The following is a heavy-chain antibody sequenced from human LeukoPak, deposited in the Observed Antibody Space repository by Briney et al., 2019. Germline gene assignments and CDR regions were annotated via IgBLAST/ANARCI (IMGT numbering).Heavy chain of an antibody. CDR3: ARGLVGPDIEVVPAATYFDY. V-gene: IGHV4-34*01. J-gene: IGHJ4*02. D-gene: IGHD2-2*01. CDR2: INHSGST. CDR1: GGSFSGYY. Sequence: SETLSLTCAVYGGSFSGYYWSWIRQPPGKGLEWIGEINHSGSTNYNPSLKSRVTISVDTSKNQFSLKLSSVTAADTAVYYCARGLVGPDIEVVPAATYFDYWGQGTLVTVSS.